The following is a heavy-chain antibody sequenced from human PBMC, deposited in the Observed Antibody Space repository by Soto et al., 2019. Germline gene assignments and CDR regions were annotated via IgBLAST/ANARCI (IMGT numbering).Heavy chain of an antibody. CDR3: ARGSSSGTMSYIIDH. Sequence: GGSLRLSCAAPGFTFSGHGMHWVRQRQAPGKGLEWVAVMSNDGSDKNYVDSVKGRFTISRDNSENILYLQVNSLRAEDTAVYYCARGSSSGTMSYIIDHWGQGTLVTVSS. CDR2: MSNDGSDK. CDR1: GFTFSGHG. D-gene: IGHD3-10*02. V-gene: IGHV3-30*03. J-gene: IGHJ4*02.